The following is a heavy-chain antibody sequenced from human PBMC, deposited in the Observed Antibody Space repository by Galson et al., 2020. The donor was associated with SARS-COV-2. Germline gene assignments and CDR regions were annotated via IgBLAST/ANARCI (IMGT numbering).Heavy chain of an antibody. CDR2: ISYSGST. CDR1: GGSISSGGYY. D-gene: IGHD6-19*01. J-gene: IGHJ5*02. V-gene: IGHV4-61*08. CDR3: ARGSTGWYGDNWFDP. Sequence: SETLSLTCTVSGGSISSGGYYWSWIRQHPGKGLEWIGYISYSGSTNSNPSLKSRVTISVDTSKNQFSLELSSVTAADTAVYYCARGSTGWYGDNWFDPWGQGTLVTVSS.